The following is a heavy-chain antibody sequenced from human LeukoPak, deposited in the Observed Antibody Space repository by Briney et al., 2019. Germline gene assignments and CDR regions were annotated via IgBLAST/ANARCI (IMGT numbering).Heavy chain of an antibody. CDR2: IYYSGST. Sequence: PSETLSLTCAVYGGSFSGYYWSWIRQPPGKGLEWIGYIYYSGSTNYNPSLKSRVTISVDTPKNQFSLKLSSVTAADTAVYYCAREPPYYYDSSGYYRAFDIWGQGTMVTVSS. V-gene: IGHV4-59*01. J-gene: IGHJ3*02. CDR3: AREPPYYYDSSGYYRAFDI. CDR1: GGSFSGYY. D-gene: IGHD3-22*01.